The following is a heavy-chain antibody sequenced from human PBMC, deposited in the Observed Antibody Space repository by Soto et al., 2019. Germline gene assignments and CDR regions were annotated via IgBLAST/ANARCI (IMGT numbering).Heavy chain of an antibody. D-gene: IGHD1-26*01. V-gene: IGHV3-30*18. CDR1: GFTFSSHG. Sequence: GGSLRLSCAASGFTFSSHGMHWVRQAPGKGLEWVAVISYDGSNKYYADSVKGRFTISRDNSKNTLYLQMNSLRAEDTAVYYCAKSIVGATSLVFDYWGQGTLGTISS. J-gene: IGHJ4*02. CDR2: ISYDGSNK. CDR3: AKSIVGATSLVFDY.